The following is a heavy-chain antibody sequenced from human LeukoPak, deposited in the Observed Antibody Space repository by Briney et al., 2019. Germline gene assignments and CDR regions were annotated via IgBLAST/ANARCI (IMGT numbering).Heavy chain of an antibody. CDR1: GFSFSTSW. V-gene: IGHV3-7*01. Sequence: GGSLRLSCAASGFSFSTSWMDWVRQAPGKGLEWVANIKPDGSEKYYVDSVKGRFTNSRDNAKKSMFLQMNSLRAEDTAVYYCSRSLNSWGQGTLVTVSS. CDR2: IKPDGSEK. CDR3: SRSLNS. J-gene: IGHJ4*02.